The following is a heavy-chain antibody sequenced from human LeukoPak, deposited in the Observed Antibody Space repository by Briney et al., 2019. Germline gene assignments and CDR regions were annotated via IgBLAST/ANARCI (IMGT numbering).Heavy chain of an antibody. CDR2: IIPIFGIA. V-gene: IGHV1-69*04. Sequence: ASVKVPCKASGGTFSSYAISWVRQAPGQGLEWMGRIIPIFGIANYAQKFQGRVTITADKSTSTAYMELSSLRSEDTAVYYCAREVTMIVVVITTGAWFDPWGQGTLVTVSS. J-gene: IGHJ5*02. D-gene: IGHD3-22*01. CDR3: AREVTMIVVVITTGAWFDP. CDR1: GGTFSSYA.